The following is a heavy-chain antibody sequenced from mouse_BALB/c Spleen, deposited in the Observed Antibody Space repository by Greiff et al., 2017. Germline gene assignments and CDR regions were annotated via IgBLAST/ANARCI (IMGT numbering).Heavy chain of an antibody. CDR3: ARSYYYGSSSPYYYAMDY. CDR1: GFTFSDYY. V-gene: IGHV5-4*02. J-gene: IGHJ4*01. D-gene: IGHD1-1*01. Sequence: EVQRVESGGGLVKPGGSLKLSCAASGFTFSDYYMYWVRQTPEKRLEWVATISDGGSYTYYPDSVKGRFTISRDNAKNNLYLQMSSLKSEDTAMYYCARSYYYGSSSPYYYAMDYWGQGTSVTVSS. CDR2: ISDGGSYT.